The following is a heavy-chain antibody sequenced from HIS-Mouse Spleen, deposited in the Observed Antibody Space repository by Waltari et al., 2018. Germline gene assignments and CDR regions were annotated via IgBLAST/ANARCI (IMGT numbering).Heavy chain of an antibody. CDR3: AKTLVRSRDFDY. CDR2: MSGSGGST. CDR1: GFTFRSYA. Sequence: EVQLLESGGGLVQPGGSLRLSCAASGFTFRSYALLWVRQAPGKGLEWVSAMSGSGGSTYYADSVKGRFTISRDNSKNTLYLQMNSLRAEDTAVYYCAKTLVRSRDFDYWGQGTLVTVSS. D-gene: IGHD4-17*01. J-gene: IGHJ4*02. V-gene: IGHV3-23*01.